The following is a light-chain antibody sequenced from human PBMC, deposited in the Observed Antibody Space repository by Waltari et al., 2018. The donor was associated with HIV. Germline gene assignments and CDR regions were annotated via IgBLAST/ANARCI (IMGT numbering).Light chain of an antibody. J-gene: IGKJ5*01. V-gene: IGKV1-16*01. Sequence: DILMTQFPSSLSGSVGDRVNITCRASQGIGNHLAWFQQRPGKAHKSLIYSTSTLQSGVPTTFSGSGSGTDFILTINNLQPEDSATYFCQQYHTYPLTFGQGTRLE. CDR1: QGIGNH. CDR3: QQYHTYPLT. CDR2: STS.